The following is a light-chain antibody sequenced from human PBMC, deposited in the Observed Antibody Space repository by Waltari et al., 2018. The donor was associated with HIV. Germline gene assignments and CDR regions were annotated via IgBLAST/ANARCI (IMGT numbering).Light chain of an antibody. CDR3: QVWDSSSDHRYV. CDR2: YDS. CDR1: NIGSKS. Sequence: SYVLTQPPSVSVAPGKTARITCGGNNIGSKSVHWYQQRPGQAPVLVIDYDSDRPSGIPERFSGSNSGNTATLTISRVEAGDEADYYCQVWDSSSDHRYVFGTGTKVTVL. J-gene: IGLJ1*01. V-gene: IGLV3-21*04.